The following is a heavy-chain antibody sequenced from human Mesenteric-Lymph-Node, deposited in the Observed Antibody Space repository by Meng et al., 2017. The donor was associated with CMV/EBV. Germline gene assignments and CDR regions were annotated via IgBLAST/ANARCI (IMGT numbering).Heavy chain of an antibody. V-gene: IGHV3-23*03. CDR1: GFTFSSYA. CDR2: IYSGGSST. Sequence: GESLKISCAASGFTFSSYAMSWVRQAPGKGLEWVSVIYSGGSSTYYADSVKGRFTISGDNSKNTLYLQMNSLRAEDTAVYYCAKEGSAEDYWGQGTLVTVSS. J-gene: IGHJ4*02. D-gene: IGHD6-13*01. CDR3: AKEGSAEDY.